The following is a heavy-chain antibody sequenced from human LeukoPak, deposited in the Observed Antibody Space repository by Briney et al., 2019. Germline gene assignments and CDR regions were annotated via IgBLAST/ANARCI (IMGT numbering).Heavy chain of an antibody. V-gene: IGHV3-48*03. CDR3: AKEGYSSSWYQYYYYYYMDV. CDR1: GFTFSSYE. D-gene: IGHD6-13*01. J-gene: IGHJ6*03. Sequence: GGSLRLSCAASGFTFSSYEMNWVRQAPGKGLEWVSYISSSGSTIYYADSVKGRFTISRDNSKNTLYLQMNSLRAEDTAVYYCAKEGYSSSWYQYYYYYYMDVWGKGTTVTISS. CDR2: ISSSGSTI.